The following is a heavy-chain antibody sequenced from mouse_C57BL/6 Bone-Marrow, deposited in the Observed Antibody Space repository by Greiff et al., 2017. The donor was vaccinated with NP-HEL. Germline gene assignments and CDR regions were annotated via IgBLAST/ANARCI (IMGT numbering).Heavy chain of an antibody. V-gene: IGHV1-52*01. CDR2: IDPSDSET. CDR1: GYTFTSYW. J-gene: IGHJ3*01. D-gene: IGHD3-2*02. Sequence: QVQLQQPGAELVRPGSSVKLSCKASGYTFTSYWMHWVKQRPIQGLEWIGNIDPSDSETHYNQKFKDKATLTVDKSSSTAYMQLSSLTSEDSAVYYGARAQATGAWFAYGGQGTLVTVSA. CDR3: ARAQATGAWFAY.